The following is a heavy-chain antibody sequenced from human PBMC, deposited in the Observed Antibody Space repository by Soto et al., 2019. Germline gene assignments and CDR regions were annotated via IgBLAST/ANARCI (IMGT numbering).Heavy chain of an antibody. J-gene: IGHJ4*02. CDR2: ISSSSSYI. CDR1: GFTFSSYS. V-gene: IGHV3-21*01. D-gene: IGHD2-15*01. Sequence: PGGSLSLSCAASGFTFSSYSMNWVRQAPGKGLEWVSSISSSSSYIYYADSVKGRFTISRDNAKNSLYLQMNSLRAEDTAVYYCARDDSDFKTLDYWGQGTLVTVSS. CDR3: ARDDSDFKTLDY.